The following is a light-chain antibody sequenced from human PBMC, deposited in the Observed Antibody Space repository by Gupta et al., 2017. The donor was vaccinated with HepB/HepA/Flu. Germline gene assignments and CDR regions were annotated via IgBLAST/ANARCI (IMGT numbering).Light chain of an antibody. CDR2: GAS. Sequence: EIVMTQSPATLSVSPGERATLSCRASQSVSSNLAWYQQKPGQAPRLLIYGASTRDTGIPARFSGSGSGKEFTLTISSRQSEDFAVYYCQQYNNWPPVTFGQGTKVEIK. CDR3: QQYNNWPPVT. J-gene: IGKJ1*01. V-gene: IGKV3-15*01. CDR1: QSVSSN.